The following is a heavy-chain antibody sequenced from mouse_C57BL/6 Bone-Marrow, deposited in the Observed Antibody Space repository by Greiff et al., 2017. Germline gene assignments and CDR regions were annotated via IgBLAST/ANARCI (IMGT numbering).Heavy chain of an antibody. J-gene: IGHJ1*03. Sequence: EVKLQESGAELVKPGASVKLSCTASGFNIKDYYMHWVKQRPEKGLEWIGRFDPEDGETKYAPKFQGKATITAETSSNTAYLQLSSLTSEDTAVYYCARLVTGKAWGTGTTVTVSS. CDR3: ARLVTGKA. D-gene: IGHD2-2*01. V-gene: IGHV14-2*01. CDR2: FDPEDGET. CDR1: GFNIKDYY.